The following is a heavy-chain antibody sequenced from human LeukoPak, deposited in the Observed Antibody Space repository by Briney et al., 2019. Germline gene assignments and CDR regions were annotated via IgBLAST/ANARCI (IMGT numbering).Heavy chain of an antibody. Sequence: GGSLRLSCAASGFTVSSNYMSWVRQAPGKGLVWVSRINTDGSSTIYADSVKGRFTISRDNAKNTLYLQMNSLRADDTAVYACARGNEWAFDYWAQGTLVTVSS. V-gene: IGHV3-74*01. CDR3: ARGNEWAFDY. D-gene: IGHD1-26*01. CDR1: GFTVSSNY. J-gene: IGHJ4*02. CDR2: INTDGSST.